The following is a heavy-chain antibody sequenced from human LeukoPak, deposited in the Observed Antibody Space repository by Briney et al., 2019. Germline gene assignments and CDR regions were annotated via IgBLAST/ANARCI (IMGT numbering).Heavy chain of an antibody. V-gene: IGHV3-7*01. J-gene: IGHJ4*02. D-gene: IGHD3-22*01. CDR1: GFTFTNYW. CDR2: IKQDRSEK. Sequence: GGSLRLSCAASGFTFTNYWMSWVRQAPGKGLELVANIKQDRSEKYYVDSVKGRFTISRDNAKNSLYLQMNSLRAEDTAVYYCARELYDSSGYYYDYWGQGTLVTVSS. CDR3: ARELYDSSGYYYDY.